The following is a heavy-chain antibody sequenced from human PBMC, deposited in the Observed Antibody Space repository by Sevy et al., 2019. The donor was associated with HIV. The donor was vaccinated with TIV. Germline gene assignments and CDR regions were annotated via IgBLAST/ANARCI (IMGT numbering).Heavy chain of an antibody. V-gene: IGHV3-23*01. Sequence: GGSLRLSCAASGFTFSSYAMSWVRQAPGKGLEWVSAISGSGGSTYYADSVKGRFTISRDNSKNTRYLQMNSLRAEDTAVYYCAKVNSGWENRHFDYWGQGTLVTVSS. D-gene: IGHD6-19*01. CDR2: ISGSGGST. CDR3: AKVNSGWENRHFDY. J-gene: IGHJ4*02. CDR1: GFTFSSYA.